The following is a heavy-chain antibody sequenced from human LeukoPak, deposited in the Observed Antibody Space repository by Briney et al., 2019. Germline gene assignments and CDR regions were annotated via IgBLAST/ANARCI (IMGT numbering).Heavy chain of an antibody. J-gene: IGHJ4*02. CDR3: AKHSSSWHYFDY. V-gene: IGHV1-8*01. D-gene: IGHD6-13*01. CDR2: MNPNSGNT. CDR1: GYTFSSHD. Sequence: ASVKVSRKASGYTFSSHDINWVRQVPGHGLEWMGWMNPNSGNTGSAQKFQGRVAMTRDTSIGTAYLELSSLSSDDTAVYYCAKHSSSWHYFDYWGQGTLVTVSS.